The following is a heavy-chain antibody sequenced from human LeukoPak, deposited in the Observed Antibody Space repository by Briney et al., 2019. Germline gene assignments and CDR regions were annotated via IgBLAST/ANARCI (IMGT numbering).Heavy chain of an antibody. D-gene: IGHD3-10*01. CDR1: GFTFNNYA. CDR3: TTYGSGRKFDY. J-gene: IGHJ4*02. Sequence: GGSLRLSCAASGFTFNNYAMSWVRQAPGKGLEWVGRIESKTDGGTTDYAAPVKGRFTISRDDSTNTLYLQMNSLKSEDTAVYYCTTYGSGRKFDYWGQGILVTVSS. CDR2: IESKTDGGTT. V-gene: IGHV3-15*04.